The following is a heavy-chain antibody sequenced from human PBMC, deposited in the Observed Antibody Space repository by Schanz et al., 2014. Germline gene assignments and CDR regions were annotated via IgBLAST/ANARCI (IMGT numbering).Heavy chain of an antibody. CDR1: GFTFNNYA. Sequence: EVQLVESGGGLVQPGGSLRLSCATSGFTFNNYAMNWIRQAPGKGLEWLSYISRDGTTSYYADSVKGRFTISRDNAKNSLYLEMTSLRGEDTAVYYCARENLNWEAFDIWGQGTVVTVSS. CDR2: ISRDGTTS. D-gene: IGHD7-27*01. V-gene: IGHV3-48*04. J-gene: IGHJ3*02. CDR3: ARENLNWEAFDI.